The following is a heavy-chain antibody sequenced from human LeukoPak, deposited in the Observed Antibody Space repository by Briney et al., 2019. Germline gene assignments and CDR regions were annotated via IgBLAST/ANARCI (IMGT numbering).Heavy chain of an antibody. J-gene: IGHJ4*02. V-gene: IGHV3-74*01. CDR2: VKTDGSP. CDR1: GFTSQFTFSSRW. D-gene: IGHD1-1*01. CDR3: HPLGYTSN. Sequence: QSGGSLRLSCAVSGFTSQFTFSSRWMHWVRQAPGKGLVWVSLVKTDGSPNYADSVRGRFTVSRDNAKNTLYLQMNNLRVEDTALNFCHPLGYTSNWGQGALVTVSS.